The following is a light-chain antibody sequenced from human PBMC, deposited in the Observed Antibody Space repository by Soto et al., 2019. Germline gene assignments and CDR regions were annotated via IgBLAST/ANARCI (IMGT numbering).Light chain of an antibody. CDR3: HQSDYVPLT. V-gene: IGKV1-39*01. Sequence: DIQMTQSPSSLSASVGDRVTITCRAIQSIRYLNWSQHIPGKAPKLLISGASILQRGVPSRFSGSGSGTEFSLTINSLQREDFATYYCHQSDYVPLTFGGGTKVEIK. CDR1: QSIRY. CDR2: GAS. J-gene: IGKJ4*01.